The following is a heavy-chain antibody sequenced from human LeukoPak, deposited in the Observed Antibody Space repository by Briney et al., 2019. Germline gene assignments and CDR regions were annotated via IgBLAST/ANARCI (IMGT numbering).Heavy chain of an antibody. Sequence: ASVTVSCKASGYTFTSYGISWVRQAPGQGLEWMGWISAYNGNTNYAQKLQGRVTMTTDTSTSTAYMELRSLRSDDTAVYYCARVVLRYFDWLYAFDYWGQGTLVTVSS. D-gene: IGHD3-9*01. CDR2: ISAYNGNT. CDR3: ARVVLRYFDWLYAFDY. J-gene: IGHJ4*02. V-gene: IGHV1-18*01. CDR1: GYTFTSYG.